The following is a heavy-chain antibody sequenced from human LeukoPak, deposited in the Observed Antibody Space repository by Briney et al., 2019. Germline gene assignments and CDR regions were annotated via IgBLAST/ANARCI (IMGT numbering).Heavy chain of an antibody. Sequence: GASVKVSCKASGYTFTSYYMHWVRQAPGQGFEWMGIINPSGGSTSYAQKFQGRVTMTRDTSTSTVYMELSSLRSEDTAVYYCARAPPKWFPSWHFDYWGQGTLVTVSS. CDR1: GYTFTSYY. V-gene: IGHV1-46*01. D-gene: IGHD3-22*01. CDR2: INPSGGST. CDR3: ARAPPKWFPSWHFDY. J-gene: IGHJ4*02.